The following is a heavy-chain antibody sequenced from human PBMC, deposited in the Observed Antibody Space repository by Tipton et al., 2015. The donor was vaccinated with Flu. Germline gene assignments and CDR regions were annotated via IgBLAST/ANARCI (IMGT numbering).Heavy chain of an antibody. CDR3: AGGAAPTPGAGYQYES. CDR2: IYTSGST. D-gene: IGHD3-10*01. V-gene: IGHV4-4*07. J-gene: IGHJ5*02. Sequence: TLSLTCTVSGDSISNYYWGWIRQPAGKGLQWIGRIYTSGSTDYNPSLKGRVTMSVDTSRNQFSLRLSSVTAADTAVYFCAGGAAPTPGAGYQYESWGQGKLVTVSS. CDR1: GDSISNYY.